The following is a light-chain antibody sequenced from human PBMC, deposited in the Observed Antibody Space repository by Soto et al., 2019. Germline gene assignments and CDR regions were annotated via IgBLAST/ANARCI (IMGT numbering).Light chain of an antibody. CDR3: ISYTFTSTWV. J-gene: IGLJ3*02. CDR1: SSDVGGYKY. Sequence: QSVLTQPASVSGSPGQSITISCTGTSSDVGGYKYVSWFQQHPGKAPRLMIYEVSYRPSGVSNRFSGSKSGNTASLTISGLQAEDEANYYCISYTFTSTWVFGGGTQLTVL. V-gene: IGLV2-14*01. CDR2: EVS.